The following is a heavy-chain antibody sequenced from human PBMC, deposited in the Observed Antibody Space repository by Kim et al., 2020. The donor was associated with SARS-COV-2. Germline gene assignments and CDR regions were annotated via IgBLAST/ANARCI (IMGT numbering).Heavy chain of an antibody. D-gene: IGHD6-19*01. CDR1: GGSISSSSYY. J-gene: IGHJ4*02. V-gene: IGHV4-39*01. CDR2: IYYSGST. CDR3: AGVGGSGWYGNIDY. Sequence: SETLSLTCTVSGGSISSSSYYWGWIRQPPGKGLEWIGSIYYSGSTYYNPSLKSRVTISVDTSKNQFSLKLSSVTAADTAVYYCAGVGGSGWYGNIDYWGQGTLVTVSS.